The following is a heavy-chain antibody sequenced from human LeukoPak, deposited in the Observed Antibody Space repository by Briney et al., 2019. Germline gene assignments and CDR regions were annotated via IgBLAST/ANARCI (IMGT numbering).Heavy chain of an antibody. CDR2: ISYDGSNK. V-gene: IGHV3-30*18. CDR1: GFTFSSYG. Sequence: GGSLRLSCAASGFTFSSYGMHWVRQAPGKGLEWVAVISYDGSNKYYAGSVKGRFTISRDNSKNTLYLQMNSLRAEDTAVYYCAKDMGIAVAGTAYCYYGMDVWGKGTTVTVSS. D-gene: IGHD6-19*01. CDR3: AKDMGIAVAGTAYCYYGMDV. J-gene: IGHJ6*04.